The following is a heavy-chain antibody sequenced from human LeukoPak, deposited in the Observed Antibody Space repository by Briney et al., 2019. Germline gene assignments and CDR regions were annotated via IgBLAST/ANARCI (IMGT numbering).Heavy chain of an antibody. J-gene: IGHJ4*02. D-gene: IGHD3-22*01. V-gene: IGHV3-23*01. CDR3: ASKYYDPYYFDY. CDR2: ISGSGGST. CDR1: GFTFSSYA. Sequence: PGGSLRLSCAASGFTFSSYAMSWVRQAPGKGLDWVSAISGSGGSTYYADSVKGRFTISKDNSRNTLYLQMNSLRAEDTAVYYCASKYYDPYYFDYWGQGTLVTVSS.